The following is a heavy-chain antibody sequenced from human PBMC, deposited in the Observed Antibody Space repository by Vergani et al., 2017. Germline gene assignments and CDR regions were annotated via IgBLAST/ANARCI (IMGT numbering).Heavy chain of an antibody. CDR1: GFIFSTYA. Sequence: EVQLVESGGVLVKPGGSLRLSCTASGFIFSTYAMSWVRQAPGKGLEWVSGISASGAPTYCADSVKGRFIISRDNTNNSLFLQLRSLRAEDAAVYYCARDCTSGGCPDNYGMDVWGQGATVTVSS. D-gene: IGHD2-8*01. CDR3: ARDCTSGGCPDNYGMDV. J-gene: IGHJ6*02. CDR2: ISASGAPT. V-gene: IGHV3-23*04.